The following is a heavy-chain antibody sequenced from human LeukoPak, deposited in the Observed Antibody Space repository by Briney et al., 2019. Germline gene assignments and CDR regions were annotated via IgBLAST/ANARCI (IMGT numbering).Heavy chain of an antibody. CDR2: ISDDGSYA. Sequence: GGSLRLSCAASGFSFSSHWVHWVRQAPGKGLVWVSRISDDGSYASNVDSVKGRFTISRDNVNNMLYLHMNSLRAEDTAVYYCASFGISWRSSYWGQGTLVTVSS. V-gene: IGHV3-74*01. CDR3: ASFGISWRSSY. J-gene: IGHJ4*02. CDR1: GFSFSSHW. D-gene: IGHD2-21*01.